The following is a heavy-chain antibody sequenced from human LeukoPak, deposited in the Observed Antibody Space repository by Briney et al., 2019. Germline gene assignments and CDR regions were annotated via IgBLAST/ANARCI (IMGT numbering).Heavy chain of an antibody. D-gene: IGHD2-8*01. Sequence: GGSLRLSCAASGLTFSSYGMHWVRQAPGKGLEWVAVIWYDGSNQYYADSVKGRFTISRDNSKNTLYLQMNSLRAEDTAVYYCARDMVYARVGFFDYWGQGTLVTVSS. J-gene: IGHJ4*02. CDR3: ARDMVYARVGFFDY. CDR1: GLTFSSYG. V-gene: IGHV3-33*08. CDR2: IWYDGSNQ.